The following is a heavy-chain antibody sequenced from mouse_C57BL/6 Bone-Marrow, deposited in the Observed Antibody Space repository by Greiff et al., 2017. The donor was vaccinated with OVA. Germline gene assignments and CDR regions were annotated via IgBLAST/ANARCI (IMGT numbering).Heavy chain of an antibody. D-gene: IGHD2-10*01. J-gene: IGHJ4*01. V-gene: IGHV1-39*01. CDR3: ARSSYFTGAMDY. CDR2: INPNYGTT. Sequence: VQLQQSGPELVKPGASVKISCKASGYSFTDYNLHWVKQSHGKSLEWIGVINPNYGTTSYNQQFKGKATLTVDQSSSTAYMQLNSLTSEDSAVYYCARSSYFTGAMDYWGQGTSVTVSS. CDR1: GYSFTDYN.